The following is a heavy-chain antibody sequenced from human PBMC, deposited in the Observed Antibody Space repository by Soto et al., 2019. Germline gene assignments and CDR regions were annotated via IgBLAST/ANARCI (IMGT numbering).Heavy chain of an antibody. V-gene: IGHV4-39*01. CDR3: VRPAYYDARGYWRFDP. D-gene: IGHD3-22*01. CDR1: GVSITSLTYY. Sequence: SETLSLTXSVSGVSITSLTYYWGWIRQSPGEGLEWIGNIYYTGSTYYNPSLKGRVTISLDTSKNQFSLKLTSVTAADTALYYCVRPAYYDARGYWRFDPWGQGTLVTVSS. CDR2: IYYTGST. J-gene: IGHJ5*02.